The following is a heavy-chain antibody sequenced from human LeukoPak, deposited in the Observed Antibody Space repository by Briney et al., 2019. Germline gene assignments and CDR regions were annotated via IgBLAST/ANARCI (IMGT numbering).Heavy chain of an antibody. CDR3: AKDLEAAGRKSQPAY. CDR2: ISGSGGST. CDR1: GGSFSGYY. Sequence: ETLSLTCAVYGGSFSGYYWSWVRQAPGKGLEWVSAISGSGGSTYYADSVKGRFTISRDNSKNTLYLQMNSLRAEDTAVYYCAKDLEAAGRKSQPAYWGQGTLVTVSS. D-gene: IGHD6-13*01. V-gene: IGHV3-23*01. J-gene: IGHJ4*02.